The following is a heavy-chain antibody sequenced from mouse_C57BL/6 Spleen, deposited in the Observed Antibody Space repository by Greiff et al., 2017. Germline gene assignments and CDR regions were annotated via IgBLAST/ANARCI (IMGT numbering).Heavy chain of an antibody. V-gene: IGHV5-6*01. CDR2: ISSGGSYT. CDR1: GFTFSSYG. Sequence: EVQVVESGGDLVKPGGSLKLSCAASGFTFSSYGMSWVRPTPDKRLAWVATISSGGSYTYYPDSVKGRFTISRDNAKNTLYLQMSSLESEDTAMYYCARHPDGYYPMFAYWGQGTLVTVSA. CDR3: ARHPDGYYPMFAY. J-gene: IGHJ3*01. D-gene: IGHD2-3*01.